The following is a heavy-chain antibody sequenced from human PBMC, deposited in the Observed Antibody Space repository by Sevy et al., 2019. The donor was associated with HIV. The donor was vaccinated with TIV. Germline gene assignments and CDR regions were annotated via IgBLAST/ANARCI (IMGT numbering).Heavy chain of an antibody. Sequence: ASVKVSCKASGYTFNNYGISRVRQAPGQGLEWMGWISSYNGYTKYVQKFQGRVTLTTDTSTSTAYMELRSLRSDDRAVYYCASSNYGDSFFDSWGQGTLVTVSS. J-gene: IGHJ4*02. D-gene: IGHD4-17*01. V-gene: IGHV1-18*04. CDR1: GYTFNNYG. CDR3: ASSNYGDSFFDS. CDR2: ISSYNGYT.